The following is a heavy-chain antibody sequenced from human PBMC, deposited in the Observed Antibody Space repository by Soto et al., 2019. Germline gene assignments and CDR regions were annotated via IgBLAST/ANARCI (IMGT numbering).Heavy chain of an antibody. CDR2: IYYSGST. D-gene: IGHD5-12*01. CDR1: GGSISSSSYY. J-gene: IGHJ4*02. CDR3: ARHFAPSRLRVSDSPDY. Sequence: QLQLQESGPGLVKPSETLSLTCTVSGGSISSSSYYWGWIRQPPGKGLEWIGSIYYSGSTYYNPSLKSRVTISVDTSKYPFPLKLSCVTAADPAVYYCARHFAPSRLRVSDSPDYWGQGTMVTVSS. V-gene: IGHV4-39*01.